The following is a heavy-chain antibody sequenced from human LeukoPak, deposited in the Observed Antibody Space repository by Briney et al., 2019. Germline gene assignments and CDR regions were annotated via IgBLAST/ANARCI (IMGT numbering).Heavy chain of an antibody. CDR2: IWSDGNNR. CDR3: AKDPGASVSGFHMDV. J-gene: IGHJ6*03. CDR1: GYSFRING. V-gene: IGHV3-30*02. Sequence: GGSLRLSCAASGYSFRINGMQSVRQATGKGLEWVSFIWSDGNNRFYADSVKGRFTISRDNSKNMLYLQMDTLRAEDTALYYCAKDPGASVSGFHMDVWGKGTTVIVSS. D-gene: IGHD2/OR15-2a*01.